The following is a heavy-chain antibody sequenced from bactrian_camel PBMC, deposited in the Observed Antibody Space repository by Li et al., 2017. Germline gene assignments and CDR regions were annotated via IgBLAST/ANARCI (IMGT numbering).Heavy chain of an antibody. CDR3: AADFAGAGWTHSY. Sequence: DVQLVESGGSLVQPGGSLRLSCVASGFTFSIYVMSWVRQAPEQGLEWVSTLNPDDRVTYYADSVKGRFTGSRDNAKNTLYLQMNSLRPEDTGAYYCAADFAGAGWTHSYWGQGTQVTVS. CDR1: GFTFSIYV. CDR2: LNPDDRVT. D-gene: IGHD1*01. J-gene: IGHJ4*01. V-gene: IGHV3S40*01.